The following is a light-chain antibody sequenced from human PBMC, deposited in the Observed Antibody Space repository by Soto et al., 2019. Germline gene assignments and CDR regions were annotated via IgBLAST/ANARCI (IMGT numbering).Light chain of an antibody. Sequence: EIVMTQSPATLSVSPGERATLSCRASQSVSSNLVWYQQKPGQAPTLLIYGASTRAAGIPARFSGSRSGTEFTLTISSQQSEYFVVYYWQHYNYSPRTFGQGTKVEIK. CDR3: QHYNYSPRT. CDR1: QSVSSN. V-gene: IGKV3-15*01. CDR2: GAS. J-gene: IGKJ1*01.